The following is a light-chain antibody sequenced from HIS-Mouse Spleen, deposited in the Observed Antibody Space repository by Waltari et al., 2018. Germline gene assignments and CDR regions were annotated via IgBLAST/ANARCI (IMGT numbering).Light chain of an antibody. CDR3: CSYAGSSTWV. CDR1: SRAVGSYNL. Sequence: QSALTQPASVSGSPGQSHTISCTGTSRAVGSYNLVSWYQQHPGNAPKPMNYEGSMRPSGVSNRFSGSKSGNTASLTISGLQAEDEADYYCCSYAGSSTWVFGGGTKLTVL. J-gene: IGLJ3*02. CDR2: EGS. V-gene: IGLV2-23*01.